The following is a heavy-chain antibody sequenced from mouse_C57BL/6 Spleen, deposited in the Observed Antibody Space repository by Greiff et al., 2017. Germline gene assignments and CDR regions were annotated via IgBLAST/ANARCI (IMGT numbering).Heavy chain of an antibody. J-gene: IGHJ2*01. CDR1: GFTFSDYY. CDR3: ARGRGTGFDY. V-gene: IGHV5-12*01. D-gene: IGHD3-3*01. CDR2: ISNGGGST. Sequence: EVMLVESGGGLVQPGGSLKLSCAASGFTFSDYYMYWVRQTPEKRLEWVAYISNGGGSTYYPDTVKGRFTISRDNAKNTLYLQMSRLKSEDTAMYYCARGRGTGFDYWGQGTTLTVSS.